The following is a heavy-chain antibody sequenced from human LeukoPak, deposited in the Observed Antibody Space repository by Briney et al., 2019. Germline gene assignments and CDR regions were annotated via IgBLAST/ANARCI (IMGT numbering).Heavy chain of an antibody. V-gene: IGHV3-21*01. CDR1: GFTFSSYS. CDR3: ARVLGYSYIEGILDFDY. D-gene: IGHD5-18*01. Sequence: KSGGSLRLSCAASGFTFSSYSMNWVRQAPGKGLEWVSSISSSSSYIYYADSVKGRFTISRDNAKNSLYLQMNSLRAEDTAVYYCARVLGYSYIEGILDFDYWGQGTLVTVSS. J-gene: IGHJ4*02. CDR2: ISSSSSYI.